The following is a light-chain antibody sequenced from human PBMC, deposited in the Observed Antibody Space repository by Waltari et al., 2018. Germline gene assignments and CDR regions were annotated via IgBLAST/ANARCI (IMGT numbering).Light chain of an antibody. CDR2: AAS. V-gene: IGKV1-39*01. CDR3: QQSYIMPLT. CDR1: QGISGD. J-gene: IGKJ4*01. Sequence: DIQMTQSPSSLSASVGDRVTITCRASQGISGDFNWYQQKPGKAPSLLIFAASSLQSGAPPRFSGIGSETDFTLIISNLQPEDYATYYGQQSYIMPLTFGGGTKVEIK.